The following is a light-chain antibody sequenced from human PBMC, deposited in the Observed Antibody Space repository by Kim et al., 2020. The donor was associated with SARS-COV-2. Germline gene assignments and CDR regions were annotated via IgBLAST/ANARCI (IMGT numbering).Light chain of an antibody. V-gene: IGLV1-47*01. Sequence: ELTQPPSASGTPGQRVTISCSGSSSNIGSNYVYWYQQLPGTAPKLLIYRNNQRPSGVPDRFSGSKSGTSASLDISGLRSEDEADYYCAAWDDSLSVLVFGGGTQLTVL. CDR1: SSNIGSNY. CDR3: AAWDDSLSVLV. J-gene: IGLJ7*01. CDR2: RNN.